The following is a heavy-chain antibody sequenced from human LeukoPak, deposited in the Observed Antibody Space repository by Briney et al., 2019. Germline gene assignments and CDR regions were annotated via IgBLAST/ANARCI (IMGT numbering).Heavy chain of an antibody. Sequence: GGSLRLSCAASGFTFSSYAMHWVRQAPGKGLEWVAVISYDGSNKYYADSVKGRFTISRDNSKNTLYLQMNSLRSEDTAVYYCARDCSGGSCYPSWGQGTLVTVSS. J-gene: IGHJ5*02. V-gene: IGHV3-30-3*01. D-gene: IGHD2-15*01. CDR3: ARDCSGGSCYPS. CDR1: GFTFSSYA. CDR2: ISYDGSNK.